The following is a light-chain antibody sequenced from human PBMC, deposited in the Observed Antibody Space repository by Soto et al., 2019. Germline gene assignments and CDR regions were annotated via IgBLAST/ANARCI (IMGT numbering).Light chain of an antibody. CDR2: DVS. CDR3: QQYDGY. Sequence: QMTQSPSTLAASVGDRVTITCRASQNINTWLAWYQQKPGTAPRLLIYDVSTLQSGVPSRFSGRGSGTEFTLTITSLQPDDSAIYYCQQYDGYFGPGTKV. J-gene: IGKJ3*01. CDR1: QNINTW. V-gene: IGKV1-5*01.